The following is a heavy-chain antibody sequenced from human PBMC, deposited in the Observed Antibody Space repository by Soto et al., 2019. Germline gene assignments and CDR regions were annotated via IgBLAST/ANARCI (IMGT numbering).Heavy chain of an antibody. J-gene: IGHJ4*02. Sequence: QVQLVQSGAEVKKPGASVKVSCKASGYTFTNYGIRWVRQAPGQRLEWMGWISAYNGNTNYAQKLQGRVTMTTDTSTSTAFMELRSLRSDDTAVYYCARALARYPPFDYWGQGTLVTVSS. CDR1: GYTFTNYG. V-gene: IGHV1-18*01. CDR2: ISAYNGNT. CDR3: ARALARYPPFDY. D-gene: IGHD3-16*02.